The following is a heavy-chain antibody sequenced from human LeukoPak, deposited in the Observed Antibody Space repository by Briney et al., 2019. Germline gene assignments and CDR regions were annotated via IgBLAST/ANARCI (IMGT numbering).Heavy chain of an antibody. CDR1: GFSFGDSD. V-gene: IGHV3-23*01. J-gene: IGHJ4*02. CDR3: AKDPNWEGGY. CDR2: INYLGLRT. Sequence: GGSLRLSCAASGFSFGDSDMNWFRQAPGEGPQWVAIINYLGLRTYYADSVKGRFTIARDNSKNMLFLQMDGLRVEDTALYYCAKDPNWEGGYWGQGTLVTVSS. D-gene: IGHD1-26*01.